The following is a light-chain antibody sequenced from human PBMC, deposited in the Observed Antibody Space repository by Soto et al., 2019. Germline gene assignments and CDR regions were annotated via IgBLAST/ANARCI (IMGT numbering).Light chain of an antibody. Sequence: EIVLTQSPATLSSFPGDRVTLSCRASQSINTRLAWYQHRPGQAPRLHIYQTSIRAAGIPARFSASGTGTDFTLTISDVQPEDFAVYYCHQRQSWPRTFGQRIKVDI. J-gene: IGKJ1*01. CDR1: QSINTR. V-gene: IGKV3-11*01. CDR2: QTS. CDR3: HQRQSWPRT.